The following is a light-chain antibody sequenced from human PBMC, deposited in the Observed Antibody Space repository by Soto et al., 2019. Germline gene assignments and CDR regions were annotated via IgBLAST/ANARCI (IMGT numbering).Light chain of an antibody. Sequence: ALTQSPGTLSSSPLEIATLSCMASQAVSSNYLAWYQQKPGQAPRLLISGASGRATGVPDRFSGSGSGTDFTLTIDRLESEDFAVYFCQQYGDLPWTFGQGTKVDIK. CDR1: QAVSSNY. CDR2: GAS. CDR3: QQYGDLPWT. J-gene: IGKJ1*01. V-gene: IGKV3-20*01.